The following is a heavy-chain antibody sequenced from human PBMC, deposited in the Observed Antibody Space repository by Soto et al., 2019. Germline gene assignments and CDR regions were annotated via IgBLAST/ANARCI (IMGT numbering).Heavy chain of an antibody. Sequence: QVQLQESGPGLVKPSETLSLTCTVSGGSISSYYWSWIRQPPGKGLEWIGYIYYSGSTNYNPSLKSRVTISVDTSKNQFSLKLSSVTAADTAVYYCARDQGDSSGWFWGWFDPWGQGTLVTVSS. V-gene: IGHV4-59*01. CDR2: IYYSGST. D-gene: IGHD6-19*01. CDR1: GGSISSYY. CDR3: ARDQGDSSGWFWGWFDP. J-gene: IGHJ5*02.